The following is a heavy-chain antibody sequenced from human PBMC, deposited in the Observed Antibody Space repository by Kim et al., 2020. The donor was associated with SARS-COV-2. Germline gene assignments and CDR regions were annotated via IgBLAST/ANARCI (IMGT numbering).Heavy chain of an antibody. Sequence: SETLSLTCTVSGGSITSYYWSWIRQPPGKGLEWLGYIYYTGSTNYNPSLKSRVTISVDTSKSQFSLKLSSVTAADTAVYYCARQPTAATHYYFDYWGQGTLVTVSS. D-gene: IGHD2-15*01. J-gene: IGHJ4*02. V-gene: IGHV4-59*08. CDR1: GGSITSYY. CDR2: IYYTGST. CDR3: ARQPTAATHYYFDY.